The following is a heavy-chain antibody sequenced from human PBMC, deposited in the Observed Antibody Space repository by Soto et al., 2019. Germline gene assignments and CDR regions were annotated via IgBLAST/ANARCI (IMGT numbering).Heavy chain of an antibody. J-gene: IGHJ6*02. V-gene: IGHV5-51*01. Sequence: PGESLKISCKGSGYSFTSYWIGWVRQMPGKGLEWMGIIYPGDSDTRYSPSFQGQVTISADKSISTAYLQWSSLKASDTALFYFASYPAMTLSPYGMDVWGQGTKVTVSS. CDR2: IYPGDSDT. CDR1: GYSFTSYW. D-gene: IGHD5-18*01. CDR3: ASYPAMTLSPYGMDV.